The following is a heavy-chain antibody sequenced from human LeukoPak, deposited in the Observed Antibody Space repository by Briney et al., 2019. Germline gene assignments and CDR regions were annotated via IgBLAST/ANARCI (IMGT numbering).Heavy chain of an antibody. Sequence: SETLSLTCTVSGGSISSSSYYWGWIRQPPGKGLEWIGSIYYSGRTYCNPSLKSRVTTSVDTSKNQFSLKLSSVTAADTAVYYYARLVTGYCSSTSCHSDFWGQGTLVTVSS. CDR1: GGSISSSSYY. J-gene: IGHJ4*02. CDR2: IYYSGRT. V-gene: IGHV4-39*01. D-gene: IGHD2-2*01. CDR3: ARLVTGYCSSTSCHSDF.